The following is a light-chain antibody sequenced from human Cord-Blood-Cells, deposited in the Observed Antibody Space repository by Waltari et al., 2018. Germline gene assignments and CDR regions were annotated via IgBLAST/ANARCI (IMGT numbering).Light chain of an antibody. J-gene: IGLJ2*01. Sequence: SYVLTQPPSVSVAPGKTARITCGGNNIGSKSVHWYQQKPGQAPVLVVYDDSDRPSGIRERFSGSNSGNTATLTISRVEAGDEADYYCQVWDSSSEHVVFGGGTKLTVL. CDR1: NIGSKS. CDR2: DDS. CDR3: QVWDSSSEHVV. V-gene: IGLV3-21*03.